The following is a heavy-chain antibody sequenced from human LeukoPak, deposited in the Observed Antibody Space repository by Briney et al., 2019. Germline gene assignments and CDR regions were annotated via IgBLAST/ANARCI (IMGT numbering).Heavy chain of an antibody. CDR3: ARDTDYYGSGRHGYFDH. CDR2: IYSGGST. J-gene: IGHJ1*01. D-gene: IGHD3-10*01. CDR1: GFTLTSYE. Sequence: GGSLRLSCAASGFTLTSYEMNWVRQAPGKGLEWVSLIYSGGSTYSADSVKGRFTISRDNSKNTLHLQMNSLRVEDTAVYYCARDTDYYGSGRHGYFDHWGQGTLVTVSS. V-gene: IGHV3-66*01.